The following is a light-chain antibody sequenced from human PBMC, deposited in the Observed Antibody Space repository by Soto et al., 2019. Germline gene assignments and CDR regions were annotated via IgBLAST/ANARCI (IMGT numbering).Light chain of an antibody. CDR2: EVS. CDR3: SSFTSAYTFV. CDR1: SSDVGGYNY. Sequence: QSVLSEPACVSLCPGQSIAISCTGTSSDVGGYNYVSWYQQHPGKAPKLLISEVSIRPSGVSDRFSGSKSGNTASLTISGLQTEDEADYYCSSFTSAYTFVFGSGTKVTVL. V-gene: IGLV2-14*01. J-gene: IGLJ1*01.